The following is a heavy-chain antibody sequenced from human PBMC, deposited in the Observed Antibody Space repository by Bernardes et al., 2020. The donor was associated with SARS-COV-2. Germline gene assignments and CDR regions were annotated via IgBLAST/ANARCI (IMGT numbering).Heavy chain of an antibody. J-gene: IGHJ6*02. CDR1: GFTFSGYW. D-gene: IGHD2-21*02. CDR3: ARVHIRGGNFGYYCGMDV. V-gene: IGHV3-74*01. Sequence: GGSLRLSCAASGFTFSGYWMHWVRQAPGKGLVWLSRINSDASSTSYADSVEGRFTISRDNAKNTLYLQMNSLRVEDTAVYYCARVHIRGGNFGYYCGMDVWGRGTTVTVSS. CDR2: INSDASST.